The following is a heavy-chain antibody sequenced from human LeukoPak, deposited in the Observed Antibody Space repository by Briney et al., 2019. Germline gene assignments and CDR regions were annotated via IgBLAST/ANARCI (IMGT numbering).Heavy chain of an antibody. D-gene: IGHD2-2*01. J-gene: IGHJ3*02. V-gene: IGHV1-18*01. CDR3: ARAYCSSTSCYSMQAFDI. CDR2: ISAYNGNT. Sequence: ASVKVSCKASGYAFTSYGISWVRQAPGQGLEWMGWISAYNGNTSYAQKLQGRVTMTTDTSTSTAYMELRSLRSDDTAVYYCARAYCSSTSCYSMQAFDIWGQGTMVTVSS. CDR1: GYAFTSYG.